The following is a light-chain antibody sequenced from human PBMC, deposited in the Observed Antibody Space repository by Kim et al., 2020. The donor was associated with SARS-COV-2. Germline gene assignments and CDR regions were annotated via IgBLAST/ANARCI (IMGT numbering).Light chain of an antibody. CDR2: GKN. CDR1: SLRSYY. J-gene: IGLJ3*02. CDR3: NSRDSSGNHWV. Sequence: SSALTQDPAVSVALGQTVRITCQGDSLRSYYASCYQQKPGQAPVLVIYGKNNRPSGIPDRFSGSSSGNTASLTITGAQEEDEADYYCNSRDSSGNHWVFG. V-gene: IGLV3-19*01.